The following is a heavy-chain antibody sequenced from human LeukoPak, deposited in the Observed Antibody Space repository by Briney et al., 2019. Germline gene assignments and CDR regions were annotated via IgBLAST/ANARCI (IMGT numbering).Heavy chain of an antibody. CDR3: VTRVKSTGDY. CDR2: IKTKTDGGTT. D-gene: IGHD1-1*01. Sequence: PGRSLRLSCEASGFTFSNVWMNWVRQAPGTGLDWIGRIKTKTDGGTTEYAAPVKGRFTISRDDSKNTVYLQMNSLKTEDTALYYCVTRVKSTGDYWGQGTLVTVSS. CDR1: GFTFSNVW. J-gene: IGHJ4*02. V-gene: IGHV3-15*01.